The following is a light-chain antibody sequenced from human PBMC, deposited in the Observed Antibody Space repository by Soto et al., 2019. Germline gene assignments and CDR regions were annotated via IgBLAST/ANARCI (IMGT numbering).Light chain of an antibody. J-gene: IGKJ1*01. Sequence: EIVSTQSPGTLSLSPGERATLSCRASQSVSSSYLAWYQQKPGQAPRLLIYDTSSRATVIPDRISGSGSGTDFTLAISRLEPEDFAVYYCQQCGSSPSFGQGTKLELK. CDR3: QQCGSSPS. CDR2: DTS. V-gene: IGKV3-20*01. CDR1: QSVSSSY.